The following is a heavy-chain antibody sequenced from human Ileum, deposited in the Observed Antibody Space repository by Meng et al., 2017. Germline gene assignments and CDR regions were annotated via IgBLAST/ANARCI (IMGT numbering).Heavy chain of an antibody. CDR3: ARVRRGLGLRFDP. J-gene: IGHJ5*02. V-gene: IGHV4-31*03. CDR1: GGSISSGGYY. D-gene: IGHD3/OR15-3a*01. Sequence: QESVPSLAKPSQALSPPCTVSGGSISSGGYYWGWIRQHPGKGLEWIGYIFYSGSTYYNSSLKSRINISVDTSKNQFSLKVSSVTAADTAVYYCARVRRGLGLRFDPWGQGTLVTVSS. CDR2: IFYSGST.